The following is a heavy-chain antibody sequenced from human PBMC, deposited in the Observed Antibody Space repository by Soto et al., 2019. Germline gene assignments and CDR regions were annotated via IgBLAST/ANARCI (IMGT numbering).Heavy chain of an antibody. Sequence: ASVKVSCKASGYTFTSYGISWVRQAPGQGLEWMGWISAYNGNTNYAQKLQGRVTMTTDTSTSTAYMELRSLRSDDTAVYYCARDIVLVPAAIDWFYPWGQRTLVPVSA. J-gene: IGHJ5*02. D-gene: IGHD2-2*01. CDR1: GYTFTSYG. CDR3: ARDIVLVPAAIDWFYP. CDR2: ISAYNGNT. V-gene: IGHV1-18*01.